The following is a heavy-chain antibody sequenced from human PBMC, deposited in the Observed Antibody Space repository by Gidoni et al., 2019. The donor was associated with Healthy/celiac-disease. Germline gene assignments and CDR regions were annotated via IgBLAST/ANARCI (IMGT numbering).Heavy chain of an antibody. J-gene: IGHJ4*02. Sequence: EVQLLESGGGLVQPGGSLRLSCAASGFTFSSYAMSWVRQAPGKGLEWVSAISGSGGSTYYANSVKGRFTISRDNSKNTLYLQMNSLRAEDTAVYYCAKDGSGSYYPFDYWGQGTLVTVSS. V-gene: IGHV3-23*01. CDR1: GFTFSSYA. D-gene: IGHD3-10*01. CDR3: AKDGSGSYYPFDY. CDR2: ISGSGGST.